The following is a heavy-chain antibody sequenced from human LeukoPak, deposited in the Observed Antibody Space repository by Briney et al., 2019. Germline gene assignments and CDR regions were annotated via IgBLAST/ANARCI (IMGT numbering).Heavy chain of an antibody. J-gene: IGHJ4*02. CDR3: ARQYYYDKSDHDPFDY. V-gene: IGHV5-51*01. CDR2: IYPGDSDT. D-gene: IGHD3-22*01. Sequence: GESLKISCQGPGYRFSNYWIGWVRQMPGKGLEYMGIIYPGDSDTKYSPSFQGQVTFSADKSINPAYLQWTSLKASDTAIYYCARQYYYDKSDHDPFDYWGQGTLVTVSS. CDR1: GYRFSNYW.